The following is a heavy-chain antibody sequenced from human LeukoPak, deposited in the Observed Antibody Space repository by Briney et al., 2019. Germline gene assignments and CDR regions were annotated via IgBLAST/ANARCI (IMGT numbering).Heavy chain of an antibody. CDR1: GGSFSGYY. D-gene: IGHD5-12*01. J-gene: IGHJ6*02. Sequence: SETLSLTCAVYGGSFSGYYWSWIRQPPGKGLEWIGYIYYSGSTNYNPSLKSRVTISVDTSKNQFSLKLSSVTAADTAVYYCARLGYSGYGTNYYYYGMDVWGQGTTVTVSS. V-gene: IGHV4-59*08. CDR3: ARLGYSGYGTNYYYYGMDV. CDR2: IYYSGST.